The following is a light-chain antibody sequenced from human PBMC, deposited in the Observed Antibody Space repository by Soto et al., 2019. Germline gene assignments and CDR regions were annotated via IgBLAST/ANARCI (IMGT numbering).Light chain of an antibody. V-gene: IGKV3-15*01. CDR2: EAS. Sequence: EIVMTQFPATLSVSPGERVTLSCRASQSVDIKLAWYQQKPGQAPSLLIYEASTRAAGMSARFSVSGSGTEFTLSITSLQSEDSAVYYCQQYYKWPLYTFGQGTKLDIK. CDR3: QQYYKWPLYT. CDR1: QSVDIK. J-gene: IGKJ2*01.